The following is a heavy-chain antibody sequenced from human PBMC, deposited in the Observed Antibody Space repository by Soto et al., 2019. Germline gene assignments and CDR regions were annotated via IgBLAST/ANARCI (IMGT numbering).Heavy chain of an antibody. CDR1: GYTFSTYG. V-gene: IGHV1-18*01. CDR3: ARESRGYEEY. Sequence: QVQLVQSGAEVTKPGASVKVSCKASGYTFSTYGISWVRQDPGQGLEWMGWTSGSNDKKNYSQKFKGRVTMTTDTSTNTAYLELRSLSTDDTALYYCARESRGYEEYWGQGTLVIVSS. CDR2: TSGSNDKK. D-gene: IGHD5-12*01. J-gene: IGHJ4*02.